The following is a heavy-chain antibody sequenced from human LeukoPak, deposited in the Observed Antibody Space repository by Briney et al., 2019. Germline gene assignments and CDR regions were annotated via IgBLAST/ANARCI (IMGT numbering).Heavy chain of an antibody. CDR1: GGSISSGDYY. J-gene: IGHJ4*02. D-gene: IGHD5-12*01. V-gene: IGHV4-30-4*08. CDR2: IYYSGSA. Sequence: SSQTLSLTCTVSGGSISSGDYYWTWIRQPPGKGLEWIGYIYYSGSAYYNPSLKSRLNISVDTSKNQFYLKLSSVTAADTAVYYCARERGYERYDYWGQGTLVTVSS. CDR3: ARERGYERYDY.